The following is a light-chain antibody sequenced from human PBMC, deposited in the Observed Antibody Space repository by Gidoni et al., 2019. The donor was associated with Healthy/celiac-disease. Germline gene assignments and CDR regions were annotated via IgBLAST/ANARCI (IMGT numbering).Light chain of an antibody. CDR2: DVS. CDR3: SSYTSSSTPCV. V-gene: IGLV2-14*03. CDR1: SSDVGGYNY. J-gene: IGLJ1*01. Sequence: QSALTQPASVSGSPGQSITISCTGTSSDVGGYNYVSWYQHHPGKAPKLMIYDVSNRPSGVSNRFSGSKSGNTASLTISGLQAEDEADYYCSSYTSSSTPCVFGTGTKVTVL.